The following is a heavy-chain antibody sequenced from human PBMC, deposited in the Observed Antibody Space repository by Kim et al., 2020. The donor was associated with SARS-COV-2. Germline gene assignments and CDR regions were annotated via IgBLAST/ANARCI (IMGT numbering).Heavy chain of an antibody. V-gene: IGHV3-23*01. CDR1: GFTFSSYA. J-gene: IGHJ4*02. Sequence: GGSLRLSCAASGFTFSSYAMSWVRQAPGKGLEWVSAISGSGGSTYYADSVKGRFTISRDNSKNTLYLQMNSLRAEDTAVYYCATDGRGSGSSRRYFDYWGQGTLVTVSS. CDR2: ISGSGGST. CDR3: ATDGRGSGSSRRYFDY. D-gene: IGHD3-10*01.